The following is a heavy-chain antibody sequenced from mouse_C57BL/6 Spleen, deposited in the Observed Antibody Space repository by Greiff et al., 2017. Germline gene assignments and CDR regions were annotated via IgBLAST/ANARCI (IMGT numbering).Heavy chain of an antibody. CDR1: GYTFTDYE. J-gene: IGHJ1*03. Sequence: QVQLKESGAELVRPGASVTLSCKASGYTFTDYEMHWVKQTPVHGLEWIGAIDPETGGTAYNQKFKGKAILTADKSSSTAYMELRSLTSEDSAVYYCTSQRAYYYGSSYWYFDVWGTGTTVTVSS. CDR3: TSQRAYYYGSSYWYFDV. CDR2: IDPETGGT. V-gene: IGHV1-15*01. D-gene: IGHD1-1*01.